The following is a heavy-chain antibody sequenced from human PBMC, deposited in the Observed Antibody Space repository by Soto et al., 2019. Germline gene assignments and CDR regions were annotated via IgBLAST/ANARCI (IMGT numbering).Heavy chain of an antibody. Sequence: QVQLVESGGGVVQPGRSLRLSCAASGFTFSSYAMHWVRQAPGKGLEWVAVISYDGSNKYYADSVKGRFTISSDNSKNALYLQMNSLRAEDTAVYYCARGTGDCSGGSCYYYYGMDVWGQGTTVTVSS. V-gene: IGHV3-30-3*01. CDR3: ARGTGDCSGGSCYYYYGMDV. CDR2: ISYDGSNK. J-gene: IGHJ6*02. CDR1: GFTFSSYA. D-gene: IGHD2-15*01.